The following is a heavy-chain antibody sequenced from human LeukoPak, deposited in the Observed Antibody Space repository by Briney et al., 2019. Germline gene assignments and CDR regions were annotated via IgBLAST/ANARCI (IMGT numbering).Heavy chain of an antibody. CDR3: ARIMAGYSYMDV. J-gene: IGHJ6*03. CDR2: ISTTSSSSYI. CDR1: GFIFSRYA. V-gene: IGHV3-21*01. D-gene: IGHD3-16*01. Sequence: GGSLRLSCAASGFIFSRYAMNWVRQAPGKGLEWVSSISTTSSSSYILYADSIKVRYTISRDNAKSSLYLQMNSLRADYTAVYYCARIMAGYSYMDVWGKGTTVTVSS.